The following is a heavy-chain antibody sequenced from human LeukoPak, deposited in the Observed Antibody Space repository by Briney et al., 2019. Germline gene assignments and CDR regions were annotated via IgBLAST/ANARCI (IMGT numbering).Heavy chain of an antibody. Sequence: GGTLRLSCAASGFNLITYGMTWVRQAPGKGLEWVSGISGSGGSTYYADSSKGRFTISRDNSKNTVYLQMNSLRAEDTAVYYCARGGGYIDYWGQGTLVTVSS. CDR2: ISGSGGST. V-gene: IGHV3-23*01. J-gene: IGHJ4*03. CDR1: GFNLITYG. CDR3: ARGGGYIDY. D-gene: IGHD3-16*01.